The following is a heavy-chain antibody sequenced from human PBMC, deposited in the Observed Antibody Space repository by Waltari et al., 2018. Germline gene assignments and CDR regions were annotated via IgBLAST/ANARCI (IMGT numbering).Heavy chain of an antibody. Sequence: QVQLQQWGAGLLKPSETLSLTCAVYGGSFSGYYWSWIRQPPGKGLEWIGEINHRGSTNYNPALKSRGTISVDTSQDQFSLKLGSVTAADPAVYYCAGASPNGSGSYYYFDYWGQGTLVTVSS. D-gene: IGHD3-10*01. V-gene: IGHV4-34*01. CDR1: GGSFSGYY. CDR2: INHRGST. CDR3: AGASPNGSGSYYYFDY. J-gene: IGHJ4*02.